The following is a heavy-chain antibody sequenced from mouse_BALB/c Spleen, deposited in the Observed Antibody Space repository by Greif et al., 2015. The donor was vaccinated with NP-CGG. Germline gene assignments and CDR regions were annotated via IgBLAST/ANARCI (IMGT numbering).Heavy chain of an antibody. CDR3: ARDITTVEMDY. CDR2: ISSGGST. J-gene: IGHJ4*01. Sequence: EVKLVESGGGLAKPGGSLKLSCAASGFTFSSYAMSWVRQTPEKRLEWVASISSGGSTYYPDSVKGRFTISRDNARNILYLQMSSLRSEDTAMYYCARDITTVEMDYWGQGTSVTVSS. V-gene: IGHV5-6-5*01. CDR1: GFTFSSYA. D-gene: IGHD1-1*01.